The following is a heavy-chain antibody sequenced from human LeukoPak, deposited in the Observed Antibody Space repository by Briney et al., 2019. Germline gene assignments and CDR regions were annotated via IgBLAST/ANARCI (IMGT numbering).Heavy chain of an antibody. Sequence: SETLSLTCTVSGGSISSYYWSWIRQPPGKGLEWIGRIYTSGSTNYNPSLKSRVTISVDTSKNQFSLKLSSVTAADTAVYYCASSIMITFGGVIANYWGQGTLVTVSS. CDR2: IYTSGST. J-gene: IGHJ4*02. D-gene: IGHD3-16*02. CDR3: ASSIMITFGGVIANY. V-gene: IGHV4-4*08. CDR1: GGSISSYY.